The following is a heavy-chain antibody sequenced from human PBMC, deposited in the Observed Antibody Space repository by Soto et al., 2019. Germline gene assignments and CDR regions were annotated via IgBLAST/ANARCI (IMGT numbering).Heavy chain of an antibody. J-gene: IGHJ4*02. CDR2: ITFSGGNT. CDR1: GFTFSSYA. CDR3: ATGSTGYSFEY. V-gene: IGHV3-23*01. Sequence: GGSLRLSCAASGFTFSSYAMSWVRQAPGKGLEWVAGITFSGGNTYYADSVKGRFTISRDISKNSLYLQVNSLRAEDTAVYYCATGSTGYSFEYWGQGALVTVSS. D-gene: IGHD4-17*01.